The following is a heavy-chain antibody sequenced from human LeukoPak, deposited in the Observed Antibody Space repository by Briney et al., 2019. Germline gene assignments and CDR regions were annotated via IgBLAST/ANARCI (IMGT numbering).Heavy chain of an antibody. CDR3: ARDHGSGSYFFDY. V-gene: IGHV3-30-3*01. CDR1: GFTFSSHE. CDR2: ISYDGSTK. D-gene: IGHD3-10*01. Sequence: GGSLRLSCAASGFTFSSHEMHWARQAPGKGLEWVAVISYDGSTKFYADSVKGRFTISRDNSKLYLQMNSLRAEDTAVYFCARDHGSGSYFFDYWGQGTQVTVSS. J-gene: IGHJ4*02.